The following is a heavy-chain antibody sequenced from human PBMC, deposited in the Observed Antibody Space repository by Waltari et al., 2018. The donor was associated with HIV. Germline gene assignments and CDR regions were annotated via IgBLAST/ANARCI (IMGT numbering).Heavy chain of an antibody. Sequence: QLLLQESGPGLVRPSETLSLTCTVTGPSISSRRYYWGWVRQPPGKGLEWIVGTMYSGSTYNNPSGKSRVAISVDTSRNQFSLNLTSVTAADTALYYCARHDGTSYYFGSDMNPRPFSFWFASWGQGILVTVSS. CDR2: TMYSGST. V-gene: IGHV4-39*01. J-gene: IGHJ5*01. CDR1: GPSISSRRYY. D-gene: IGHD3-10*01. CDR3: ARHDGTSYYFGSDMNPRPFSFWFAS.